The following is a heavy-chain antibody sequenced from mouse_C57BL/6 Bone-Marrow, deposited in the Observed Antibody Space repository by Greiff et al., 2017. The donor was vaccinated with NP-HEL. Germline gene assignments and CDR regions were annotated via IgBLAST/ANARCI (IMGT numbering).Heavy chain of an antibody. J-gene: IGHJ1*03. D-gene: IGHD1-1*01. CDR2: ISSGSSTI. V-gene: IGHV5-17*01. CDR1: GFTFSDYG. Sequence: VQGVESGGGLVKPGGSLKLSCAASGFTFSDYGMHWVRQAPEKGLEWVAYISSGSSTIYYADTVKGRFTISRDNAKNTLFLQMTSLRSEDTAMYYCASPPFTTVVATDGYFDVWGTGTTVTVSS. CDR3: ASPPFTTVVATDGYFDV.